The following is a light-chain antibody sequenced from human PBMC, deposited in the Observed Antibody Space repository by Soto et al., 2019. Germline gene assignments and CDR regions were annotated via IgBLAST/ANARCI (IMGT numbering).Light chain of an antibody. Sequence: QSALTQSPSASGSPGQSVTISCIGTSSDVGGYNYVSWYQHHPGKAPKLTIYEVNNRPSGVSNRFSGSKSGNTASLTISGLQAEDEADYYCSSYTISNTLPFVFGTGTKLTVL. CDR1: SSDVGGYNY. V-gene: IGLV2-14*01. CDR3: SSYTISNTLPFV. CDR2: EVN. J-gene: IGLJ1*01.